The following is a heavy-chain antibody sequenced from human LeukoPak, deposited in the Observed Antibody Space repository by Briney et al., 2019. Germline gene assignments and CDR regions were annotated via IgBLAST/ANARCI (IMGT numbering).Heavy chain of an antibody. CDR1: GGSIRSSH. V-gene: IGHV4-59*01. CDR2: IYYSGTS. D-gene: IGHD6-13*01. CDR3: PKAAGYSSIYWFDP. Sequence: SETLSLTCTVSGGSIRSSHWSWIRQPPGKGLEFIGYIYYSGTSNYNPSLKSRVTMSVDTSNNQFSLNLNSVTAADTAVYYCPKAAGYSSIYWFDPWGQGTLVTVSS. J-gene: IGHJ5*02.